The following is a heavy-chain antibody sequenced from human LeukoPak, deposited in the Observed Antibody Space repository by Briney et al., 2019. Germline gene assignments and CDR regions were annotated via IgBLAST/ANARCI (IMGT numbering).Heavy chain of an antibody. J-gene: IGHJ4*02. V-gene: IGHV3-21*01. CDR2: ISSSSSYI. D-gene: IGHD2-2*01. Sequence: GGSLRLSCAASGFTFSSYSMNWVRQAPGKGLEWVSSISSSSSYIYYADSVKGRFTISRDNAKNSLYLQMNSLRAEDTAVYYCARDLLLVPAAKDYWGQGTLVTVSS. CDR1: GFTFSSYS. CDR3: ARDLLLVPAAKDY.